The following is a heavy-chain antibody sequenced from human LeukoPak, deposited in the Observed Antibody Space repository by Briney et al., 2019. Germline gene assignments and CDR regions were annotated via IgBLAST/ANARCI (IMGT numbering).Heavy chain of an antibody. V-gene: IGHV3-72*01. J-gene: IGHJ4*02. Sequence: GGSLRLSCAVSGFTFSDHYMDWVRQAPGKGLEWVGRSRNRAKSYTTDYAASVKGRFTISRNDSKSTLYLQMNRLEAEDTAVYYCSRDATVDHWGQGTLVSVSS. CDR1: GFTFSDHY. CDR2: SRNRAKSYTT. CDR3: SRDATVDH.